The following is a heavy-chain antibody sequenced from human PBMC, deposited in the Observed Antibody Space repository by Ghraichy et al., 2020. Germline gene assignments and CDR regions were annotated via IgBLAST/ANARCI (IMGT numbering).Heavy chain of an antibody. V-gene: IGHV3-9*01. CDR2: VSWNSGSI. CDR3: AKDITSGSYYNYFDY. Sequence: GGSLRLSCAASGFTFDDYAMHWVRQAPGKGLEWVSGVSWNSGSIDYADSVKGRFTISRDNAKNSLYLQMNSLRAEDTALYYCAKDITSGSYYNYFDYWGQGTLVTVSS. CDR1: GFTFDDYA. D-gene: IGHD1-26*01. J-gene: IGHJ4*02.